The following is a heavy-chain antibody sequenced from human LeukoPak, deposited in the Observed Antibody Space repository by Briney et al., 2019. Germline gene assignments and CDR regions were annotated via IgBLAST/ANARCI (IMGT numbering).Heavy chain of an antibody. CDR1: GFTFSSYA. J-gene: IGHJ4*02. V-gene: IGHV3-23*01. Sequence: GGSLRLSCAASGFTFSSYAMSWVRRAPGKGLEWVSAISGSGGSTYYADSVKGRFTISRDNAKNTLYLQMNSLRDEDTAVYYCVVIRGGYWGQGALVTVSS. CDR2: ISGSGGST. CDR3: VVIRGGY. D-gene: IGHD3-16*01.